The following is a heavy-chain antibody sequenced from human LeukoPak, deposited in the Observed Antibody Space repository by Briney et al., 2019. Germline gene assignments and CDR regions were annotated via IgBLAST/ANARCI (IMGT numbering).Heavy chain of an antibody. J-gene: IGHJ4*02. Sequence: SETLSLTCAVSNSSISSGYFWGWIRQSPGKGLEWVGSIYHIGKTYYNPSLRSRLIISVDTSKNQLSLSLNSLTAADSALYYCARGAGAFGSSSYHFDYWGQGILVTVSS. CDR1: NSSISSGYF. CDR3: ARGAGAFGSSSYHFDY. V-gene: IGHV4-38-2*01. D-gene: IGHD6-6*01. CDR2: IYHIGKT.